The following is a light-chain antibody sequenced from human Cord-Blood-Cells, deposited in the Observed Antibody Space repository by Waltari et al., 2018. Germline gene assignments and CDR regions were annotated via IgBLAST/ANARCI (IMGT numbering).Light chain of an antibody. J-gene: IGKJ2*01. CDR2: DAS. Sequence: DIQMTQSPSSLSASVGDRVTITCQASQDISNYLNWYQQKPGKDPKLLIYDASNLKTGVPSRFSGSGSGTDFTFTISSLQPEDIATYYCQQYDNLHTFGQGTKLEIK. CDR1: QDISNY. CDR3: QQYDNLHT. V-gene: IGKV1-33*01.